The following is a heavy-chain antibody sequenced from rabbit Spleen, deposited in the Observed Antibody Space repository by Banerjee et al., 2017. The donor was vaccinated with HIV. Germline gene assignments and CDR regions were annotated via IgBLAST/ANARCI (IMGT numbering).Heavy chain of an antibody. CDR3: ARGSAAMTMVITGYYLGV. Sequence: QSLEESGGDLVKPGASLTLTCTASGFSFSSSYYMCWVRQAPGKGLEWIGCIYTDGSGSTAYASWAKGRFTVSKTSATTVTLQMTSLTAADTSTYFCARGSAAMTMVITGYYLGVWGQGTLVTVS. CDR1: GFSFSSSYY. J-gene: IGHJ4*01. D-gene: IGHD2-1*01. CDR2: IYTDGSGST. V-gene: IGHV1S40*01.